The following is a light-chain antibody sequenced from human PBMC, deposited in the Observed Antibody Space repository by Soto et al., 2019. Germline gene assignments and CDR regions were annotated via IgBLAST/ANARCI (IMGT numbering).Light chain of an antibody. CDR2: AAS. CDR1: QSISDY. Sequence: DIPMTQSPSSLSASVGDRVTITCRASQSISDYLNWYQQKPGKAPKVLIYAASSLQSGVPSRFSGSGSGTDFTLTISSLQPEDFATYYCQQSYNTPRTFGQGTKLEIK. V-gene: IGKV1-39*01. J-gene: IGKJ2*02. CDR3: QQSYNTPRT.